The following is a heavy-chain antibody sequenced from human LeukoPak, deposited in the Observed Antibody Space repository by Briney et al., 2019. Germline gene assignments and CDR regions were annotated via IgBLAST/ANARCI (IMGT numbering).Heavy chain of an antibody. CDR1: GFTFSSYG. V-gene: IGHV3-30*18. D-gene: IGHD5-24*01. Sequence: GRSLRLSCAASGFTFSSYGMHWVRQAPGKGLEWVAVISYDGSNKYYADSVKGRFTISRDNSKNTLYLQMNSLRAEDTAVYYCAKGAGVDGYNSFDYWGQGTLVTVSS. CDR3: AKGAGVDGYNSFDY. J-gene: IGHJ4*02. CDR2: ISYDGSNK.